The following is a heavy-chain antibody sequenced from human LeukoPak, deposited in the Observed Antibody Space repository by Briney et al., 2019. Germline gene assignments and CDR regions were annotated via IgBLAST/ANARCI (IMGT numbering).Heavy chain of an antibody. Sequence: GGSLRLSCTASGFLFGDYAMSWVRQAPGKGLEWVGFIRSKAYGGTTEYAASVKGRFSISRDDSKSIAYLQMNSLITEDTAVYYCARNPMVRGVIITYYYYMDVWGKGTTVTISS. D-gene: IGHD3-10*01. V-gene: IGHV3-49*04. J-gene: IGHJ6*03. CDR1: GFLFGDYA. CDR3: ARNPMVRGVIITYYYYMDV. CDR2: IRSKAYGGTT.